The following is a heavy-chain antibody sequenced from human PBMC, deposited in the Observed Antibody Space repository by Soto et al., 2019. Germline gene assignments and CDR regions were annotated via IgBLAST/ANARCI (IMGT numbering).Heavy chain of an antibody. CDR1: SGSISSSNW. Sequence: VQLQESGPGLVKPSGTLSLTCAVSSGSISSSNWWSWVRQSPGKGLEWIGEIYHGGSTNYNPSLKNRVIIVVDKPENHFSLELTSVTAADTAGSYCADRNGWHLDLWGQGMLVTVSS. J-gene: IGHJ5*02. V-gene: IGHV4-4*02. CDR2: IYHGGST. D-gene: IGHD2-2*03. CDR3: ADRNGWHLDL.